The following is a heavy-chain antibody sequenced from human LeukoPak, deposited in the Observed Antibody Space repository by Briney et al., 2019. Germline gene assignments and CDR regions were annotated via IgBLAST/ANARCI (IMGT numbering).Heavy chain of an antibody. V-gene: IGHV1-2*02. J-gene: IGHJ4*02. Sequence: ASVKVSCKASGYTFTGHYMHWVRQAPGQGLEWMGWINPNSGGTNYAQKFQGRVTMTRDTSISTAYMELSRLRSDDTAVYYCARALGGSYYRSGLNYWGQGTLVTVSS. CDR3: ARALGGSYYRSGLNY. CDR1: GYTFTGHY. CDR2: INPNSGGT. D-gene: IGHD1-26*01.